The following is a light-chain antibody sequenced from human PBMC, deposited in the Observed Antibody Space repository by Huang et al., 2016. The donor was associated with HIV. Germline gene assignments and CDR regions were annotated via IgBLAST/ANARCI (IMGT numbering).Light chain of an antibody. Sequence: AIQMNQSPSSLSASTGDRVTISCRASQDISTYLAWYQQKPGKAPKLLIYGASTLQNGVPSRFSGSGSGTDFTLTITYLQSEDFATYYCQQHYNYPLTFGGGTKMEIK. V-gene: IGKV1-8*01. J-gene: IGKJ4*01. CDR2: GAS. CDR3: QQHYNYPLT. CDR1: QDISTY.